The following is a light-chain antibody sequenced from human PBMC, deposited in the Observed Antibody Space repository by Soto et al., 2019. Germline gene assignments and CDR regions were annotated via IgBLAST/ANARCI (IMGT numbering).Light chain of an antibody. Sequence: EIVLTQSPATLSLSPGERATLSCRASQSVSSYLAWYQQKPGQAPRLLIYDASNRATGIPARFSGSGSGTDFTLTISSLEPEDFAVDYCQQRSNWLWTVGQGTKVEIK. CDR1: QSVSSY. J-gene: IGKJ1*01. CDR3: QQRSNWLWT. V-gene: IGKV3-11*01. CDR2: DAS.